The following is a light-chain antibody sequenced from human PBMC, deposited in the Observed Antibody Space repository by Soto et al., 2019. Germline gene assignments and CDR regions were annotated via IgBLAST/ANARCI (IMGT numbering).Light chain of an antibody. CDR3: QQYNSYRT. CDR2: AAS. J-gene: IGKJ1*01. CDR1: QGIRKD. V-gene: IGKV1-17*01. Sequence: DIQMTQSPSSLSASVGDRVTITCRASQGIRKDLGWYQQKLGKAPKRLIYAASSLQSGVPSRFSGSGSGTEFTLTISSLQPDDFATYYCQQYNSYRTFGQGTKVDIK.